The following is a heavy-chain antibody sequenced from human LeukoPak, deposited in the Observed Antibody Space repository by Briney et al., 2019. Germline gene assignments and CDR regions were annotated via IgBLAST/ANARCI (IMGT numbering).Heavy chain of an antibody. D-gene: IGHD3-22*01. CDR3: ARERVLYDSSGYYYQPYNYYFDY. CDR2: ISSSSSTI. J-gene: IGHJ4*02. Sequence: GGSLRLSCAASGFTFSSYSMNWVRQAPGKGLEWVSYISSSSSTIYYADSVKGRFTISRDNAKNSLYLQMNSLRAEDTAVYYCARERVLYDSSGYYYQPYNYYFDYWGQGTLVTVSS. V-gene: IGHV3-48*04. CDR1: GFTFSSYS.